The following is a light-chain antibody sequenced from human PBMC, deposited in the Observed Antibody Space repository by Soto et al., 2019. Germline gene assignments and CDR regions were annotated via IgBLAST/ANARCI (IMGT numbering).Light chain of an antibody. J-gene: IGKJ1*01. V-gene: IGKV1-39*01. Sequence: DIQMTPSPSSLSASVGDRVTITCRASQTVSTYLNWYQQELGKAPKLLIYAASTLQSGVPSRFSGRGSGTYFTLTISTLQPEDIATYYRQQSSSTPRTFGQGTKVDIK. CDR1: QTVSTY. CDR2: AAS. CDR3: QQSSSTPRT.